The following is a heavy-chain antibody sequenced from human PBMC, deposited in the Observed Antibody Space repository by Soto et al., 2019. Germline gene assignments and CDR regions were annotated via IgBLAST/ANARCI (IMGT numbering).Heavy chain of an antibody. CDR1: GFIFSNFG. J-gene: IGHJ4*02. V-gene: IGHV3-48*03. Sequence: EVQLVESGGRLVQPGGSLRLSCAASGFIFSNFGLTWVRQAPGKGLEWVSYINAPATSTLYANSVRGRFAISRDNARNSVYLQMSSLTGEDTAVYYCTRDPEGDLDFDYWGQGTLVTVSS. CDR3: TRDPEGDLDFDY. CDR2: INAPATST. D-gene: IGHD2-21*02.